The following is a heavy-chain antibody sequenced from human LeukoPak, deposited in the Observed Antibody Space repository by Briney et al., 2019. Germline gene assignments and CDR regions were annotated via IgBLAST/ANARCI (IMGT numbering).Heavy chain of an antibody. CDR2: IYYSGST. J-gene: IGHJ6*03. V-gene: IGHV4-39*07. CDR3: ARAYYYYYYVDV. CDR1: GGSISSSSYY. Sequence: PSETLSLTCTVSGGSISSSSYYWGWIRQPPGKGLEWIGSIYYSGSTYYNPSLKSRVTISVDTSKNQFSLKLSSVTAADTAVYYCARAYYYYYYVDVWGNGTTVTVSS.